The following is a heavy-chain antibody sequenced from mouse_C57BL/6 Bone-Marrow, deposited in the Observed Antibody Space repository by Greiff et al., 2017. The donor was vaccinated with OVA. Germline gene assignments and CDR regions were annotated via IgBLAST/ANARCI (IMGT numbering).Heavy chain of an antibody. J-gene: IGHJ2*01. V-gene: IGHV5-17*01. CDR2: ISSGSSTI. Sequence: DVMLVESGGGLVKPGGSLKLSCAASGFTFSDYGMHWVRQAPEKGLEWVAYISSGSSTIYYADTVKGRFTISRDNAKNTLFLQMTSLRSEDTAMYYCAREGIYYDYDMDYWGQGTTLTVSS. CDR3: AREGIYYDYDMDY. D-gene: IGHD2-4*01. CDR1: GFTFSDYG.